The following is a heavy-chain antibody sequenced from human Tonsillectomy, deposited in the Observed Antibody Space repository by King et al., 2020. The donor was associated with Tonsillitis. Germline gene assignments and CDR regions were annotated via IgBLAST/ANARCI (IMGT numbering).Heavy chain of an antibody. CDR3: AKDREYCSGGSCSYYYYYGMDV. V-gene: IGHV3-30*02. Sequence: VQXVESGGGXVQXGGSLRLSXAXSGFTFSKNGMHWVRQAPGKGXEWXAXXXXDGXXKXXXDSVXGRXTISRDNSKNTLXLXXXSLXXEXXAVXYCAKDREYCSGGSCSYYYYYGMDVWGQGTTVTVSS. CDR1: GFTFSKNG. CDR2: XXXDGXXK. D-gene: IGHD2-15*01. J-gene: IGHJ6*02.